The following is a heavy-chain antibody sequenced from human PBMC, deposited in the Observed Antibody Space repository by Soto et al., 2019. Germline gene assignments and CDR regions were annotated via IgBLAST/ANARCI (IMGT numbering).Heavy chain of an antibody. Sequence: SLRLSCAASGITFTSESMNWVRPAPGKGLEWVSYISSSSSTIYYADSVKGRFTISRDNAKNSLYLQMNSLRDEDTAVYYCARVRASASSDAFDIWGQGTMVTVSS. V-gene: IGHV3-48*02. CDR3: ARVRASASSDAFDI. CDR2: ISSSSSTI. D-gene: IGHD2-15*01. CDR1: GITFTSES. J-gene: IGHJ3*02.